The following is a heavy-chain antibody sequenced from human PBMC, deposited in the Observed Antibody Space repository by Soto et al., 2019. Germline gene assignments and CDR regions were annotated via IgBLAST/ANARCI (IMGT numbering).Heavy chain of an antibody. Sequence: PGGSLRLSCVASGFTFIKYAMSWVRQAPGKGLEWVSSVSRSGDTAHYADSVKGRFTISRDNSENTVYLQMNSLRAEDTAVYYCAKGIYDTSGYSPFDYWGQGAPVTVSS. J-gene: IGHJ4*02. CDR2: VSRSGDTA. CDR1: GFTFIKYA. D-gene: IGHD3-22*01. CDR3: AKGIYDTSGYSPFDY. V-gene: IGHV3-23*01.